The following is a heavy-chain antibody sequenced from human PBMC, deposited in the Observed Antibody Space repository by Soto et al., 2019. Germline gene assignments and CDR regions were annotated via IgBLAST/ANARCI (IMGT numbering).Heavy chain of an antibody. D-gene: IGHD3-22*01. CDR3: ARVGHDSRRGAFDI. Sequence: QVQLVQSGAEVKKPGSSVKVSCKASGGTFSSYAISWVRQAPGQGLEWMGGIIPIFGTANYAQKFQGRVTXXAXEXKSTAYMELSSLRSEDTAVYYCARVGHDSRRGAFDIWGQGTMVTVSS. J-gene: IGHJ3*02. CDR2: IIPIFGTA. V-gene: IGHV1-69*12. CDR1: GGTFSSYA.